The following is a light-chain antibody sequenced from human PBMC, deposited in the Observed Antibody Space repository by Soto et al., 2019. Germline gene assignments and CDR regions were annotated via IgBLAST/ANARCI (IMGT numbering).Light chain of an antibody. Sequence: DIQMTQSPSSLSASVGDRVTITCRASQSISSYVNWYQQKPGKAPRLLISAASTLQSGVPSRLSGGGSGTDFTLTISSLQPEDFATYYCQQSFKTPLAFGQGTRLEI. J-gene: IGKJ5*01. CDR3: QQSFKTPLA. V-gene: IGKV1-39*01. CDR1: QSISSY. CDR2: AAS.